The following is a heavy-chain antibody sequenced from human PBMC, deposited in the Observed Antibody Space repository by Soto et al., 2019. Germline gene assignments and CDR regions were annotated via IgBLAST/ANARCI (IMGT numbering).Heavy chain of an antibody. D-gene: IGHD3-10*01. J-gene: IGHJ6*03. CDR1: GFTFSSYS. Sequence: GGSLRLSCAASGFTFSSYSMNWVRQAPGKGLERVSYISSSSSTIYYADSVKGRFTISRDNAKNSLYLQMNSLRAEDTAVYYCARDLRVRGVGYYYYMDVWGKGTTVTVSS. CDR3: ARDLRVRGVGYYYYMDV. V-gene: IGHV3-48*01. CDR2: ISSSSSTI.